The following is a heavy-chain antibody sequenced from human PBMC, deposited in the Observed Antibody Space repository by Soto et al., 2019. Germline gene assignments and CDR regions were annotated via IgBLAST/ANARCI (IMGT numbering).Heavy chain of an antibody. J-gene: IGHJ6*03. D-gene: IGHD6-6*01. V-gene: IGHV1-18*01. CDR1: GYTFTNYG. Sequence: QVQLLQSGAEVKKPGASVKVSCKASGYTFTNYGITWVRQAPGQGLEWMGWISAYNGDTHYTQRLQGRVTMTTDTSTSTAYMELRGWRSDDTAVYYCARVRQLVGCFYYYMAVWGKETTVTVSS. CDR3: ARVRQLVGCFYYYMAV. CDR2: ISAYNGDT.